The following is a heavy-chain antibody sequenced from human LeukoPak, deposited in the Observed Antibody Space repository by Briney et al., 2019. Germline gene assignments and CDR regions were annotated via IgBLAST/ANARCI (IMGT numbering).Heavy chain of an antibody. CDR3: ARDGSQWLRPSDY. D-gene: IGHD5-12*01. CDR1: GFTFSDYY. V-gene: IGHV3-11*01. CDR2: ISSSGSTI. J-gene: IGHJ4*02. Sequence: GRSLRLSCAASGFTFSDYYMSWIRQAPGKGLEWVSYISSSGSTIYYADSVKGRFTISRDNAKNSLYLQMNSLRAEDTAVYYCARDGSQWLRPSDYWGQGTLVTVSS.